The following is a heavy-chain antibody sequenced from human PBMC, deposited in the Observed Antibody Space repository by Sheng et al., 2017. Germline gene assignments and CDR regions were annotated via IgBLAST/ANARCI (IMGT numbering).Heavy chain of an antibody. J-gene: IGHJ4*02. CDR3: ASTHGYTYGYQLDS. Sequence: EVQLVESGGGLTQPGGSLRLSCAASGFTFSNDEMNWVRQAPGKGLEWVSYISSSGSTIHYADSVKGRFTISRDNAKNSLYLQMNSLRAEDTAVYYCASTHGYTYGYQLDSWGQGTLVTVS. V-gene: IGHV3-48*03. CDR2: ISSSGSTI. D-gene: IGHD5-18*01. CDR1: GFTFSNDE.